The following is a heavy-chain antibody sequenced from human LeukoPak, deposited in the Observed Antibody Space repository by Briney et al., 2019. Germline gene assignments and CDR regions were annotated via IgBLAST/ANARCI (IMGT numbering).Heavy chain of an antibody. CDR1: GYTFTSYY. J-gene: IGHJ2*01. Sequence: ASVKVSCKASGYTFTSYYMHWVRQAPGQGLEWMGIINPSGGSTSYAQKFQGRVTMTRDTSTSTVYMELSSLRSEDTAAYYCARYGFSSGGLQGYWYFDLWGRGTLVTVSS. D-gene: IGHD6-19*01. CDR2: INPSGGST. CDR3: ARYGFSSGGLQGYWYFDL. V-gene: IGHV1-46*01.